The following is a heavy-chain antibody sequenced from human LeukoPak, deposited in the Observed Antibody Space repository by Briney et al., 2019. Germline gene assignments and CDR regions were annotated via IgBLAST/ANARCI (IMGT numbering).Heavy chain of an antibody. CDR2: IYTGGNT. J-gene: IGHJ4*02. D-gene: IGHD3-22*01. V-gene: IGHV3-53*01. Sequence: GGSLRLSCAASGFTVDSNYLRWVRQAPGKGLEWVSTIYTGGNTYYAASVKGRFTISRDFSKNTVFLHMNSLRAEDTAMYYCARGDDSGYYDYFDYWGQGALVTVSS. CDR3: ARGDDSGYYDYFDY. CDR1: GFTVDSNY.